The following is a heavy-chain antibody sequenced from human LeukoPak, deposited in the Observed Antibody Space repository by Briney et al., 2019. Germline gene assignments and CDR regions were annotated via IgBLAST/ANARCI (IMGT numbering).Heavy chain of an antibody. CDR1: GFTFSSYA. CDR3: VKSGYSTSSDIDY. CDR2: INSNGDST. D-gene: IGHD6-6*01. J-gene: IGHJ4*02. V-gene: IGHV3-64D*09. Sequence: PGGSLRLSCAASGFTFSSYAMHWVRQPPGKGLEFLSSINSNGDSTYHADSVKGRFTISRDNSRSTLYLQMKSLRPEDTAVYYCVKSGYSTSSDIDYWGQGTLVTVSS.